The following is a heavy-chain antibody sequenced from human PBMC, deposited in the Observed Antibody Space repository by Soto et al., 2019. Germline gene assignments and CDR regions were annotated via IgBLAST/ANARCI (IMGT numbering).Heavy chain of an antibody. V-gene: IGHV3-7*01. CDR1: GFTFSSYW. J-gene: IGHJ6*02. D-gene: IGHD6-6*01. CDR3: VYRLYSSSGHYYYYYGMDV. Sequence: EVQLVESGGGLVQPGGSLRLSCAASGFTFSSYWMSWVRQAPGKGLEWVANIKQDGSENYYVDSVKGRFTISRDNAKNSLYLQMNSLRAEDTAVYYCVYRLYSSSGHYYYYYGMDVWGQGTTVTVAS. CDR2: IKQDGSEN.